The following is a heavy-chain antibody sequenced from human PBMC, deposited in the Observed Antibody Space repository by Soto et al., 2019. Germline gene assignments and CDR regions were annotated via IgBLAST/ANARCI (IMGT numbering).Heavy chain of an antibody. V-gene: IGHV4-31*03. CDR2: IHYSGNT. Sequence: QVQLQESGPGLVKPSQTLSLTCTVSGGSISSGGYYWSWIRQHPGKGLEWIGYIHYSGNTYYNPFLKSRVTISVDTSKNQFSLELSSVTAADTAVYYCVREVGSGTDYFDYWGQGTLVTVSS. CDR3: VREVGSGTDYFDY. D-gene: IGHD3-10*01. CDR1: GGSISSGGYY. J-gene: IGHJ4*02.